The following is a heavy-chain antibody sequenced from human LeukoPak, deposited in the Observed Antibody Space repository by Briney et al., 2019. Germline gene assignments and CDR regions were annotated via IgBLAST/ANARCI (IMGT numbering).Heavy chain of an antibody. J-gene: IGHJ4*02. CDR3: AREENIAAAGTTDF. D-gene: IGHD6-13*01. V-gene: IGHV3-21*01. CDR1: GFTFSTYS. Sequence: PGGSLRLSCAASGFTFSTYSMNWVRQAPGEGLEWVSSIGGSSSYIYYADSVKGRFTISRDNAKNSLYLQMNSLRAEDTAVYYCAREENIAAAGTTDFWGQGTLVTVSS. CDR2: IGGSSSYI.